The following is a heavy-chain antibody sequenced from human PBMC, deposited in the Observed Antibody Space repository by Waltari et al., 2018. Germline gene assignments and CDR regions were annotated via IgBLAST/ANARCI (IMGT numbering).Heavy chain of an antibody. V-gene: IGHV5-51*01. D-gene: IGHD6-19*01. CDR2: IYPGDSDT. CDR1: GYSYTSYW. J-gene: IGHJ4*02. Sequence: EVQLVQSGAEVKKPGEYLKISCKGAGYSYTSYWIGWVRQMPGKGREWMGIIYPGDSDTRYSPSFQGQVTISADKSISTAYLQWSSLKASDTAMYYCARLGSSIAVAGWGDYWGQGTLVTVSS. CDR3: ARLGSSIAVAGWGDY.